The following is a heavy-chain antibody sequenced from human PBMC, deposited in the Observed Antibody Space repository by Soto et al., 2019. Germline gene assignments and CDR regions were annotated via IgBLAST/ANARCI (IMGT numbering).Heavy chain of an antibody. D-gene: IGHD3-3*01. CDR2: ISPNSGRA. CDR3: VRQYFEFCPDYPDIDN. J-gene: IGHJ4*02. Sequence: QVQLVQSGAEIKRPGASVKVSCKASGYTFSKYDVSWVRQAPGQGLEWLGVISPNSGRASYSEKFQGRVTMSTDTPTTTAYLELRSLRTDDPAVNYCVRQYFEFCPDYPDIDNWGQGTLFTVSS. CDR1: GYTFSKYD. V-gene: IGHV1-18*04.